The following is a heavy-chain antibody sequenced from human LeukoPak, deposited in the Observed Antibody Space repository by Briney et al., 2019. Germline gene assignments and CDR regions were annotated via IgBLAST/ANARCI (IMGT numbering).Heavy chain of an antibody. CDR3: VKDSDIVVAIGAS. D-gene: IGHD2-15*01. J-gene: IGHJ4*02. V-gene: IGHV3-7*03. CDR2: IKQDGSEK. CDR1: GFTFSSYW. Sequence: SGGSLRLSCAASGFTFSSYWMSWVRQAPGKGLEWVANIKQDGSEKYYVDSVKGRFTISRDNSQNMLYLQMNNLRADDTAVYYCVKDSDIVVAIGASWGQGSLVTVSS.